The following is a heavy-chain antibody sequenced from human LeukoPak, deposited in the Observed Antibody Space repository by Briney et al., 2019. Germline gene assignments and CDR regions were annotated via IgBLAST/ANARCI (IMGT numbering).Heavy chain of an antibody. V-gene: IGHV1-46*01. Sequence: ASVKVSCKASGGTFSSYAISWVRQAPGQGLEWMGIINPSGGSTSYAQKFQGRVTMTRDTSTSTVYMELSSLRSEDTAVYYCARAATYRPYSSDHTLDIWGQGTMVTVSS. CDR1: GGTFSSYA. CDR3: ARAATYRPYSSDHTLDI. D-gene: IGHD6-19*01. CDR2: INPSGGST. J-gene: IGHJ3*02.